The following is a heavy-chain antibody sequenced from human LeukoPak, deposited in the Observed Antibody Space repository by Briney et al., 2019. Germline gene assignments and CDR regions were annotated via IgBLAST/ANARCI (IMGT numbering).Heavy chain of an antibody. J-gene: IGHJ4*02. CDR3: ARLSYYGSGLLDY. CDR2: IDPSDANT. Sequence: GESLKISCKASGYNFTNYWISWVRQMPGKGLEWMGRIDPSDANTDYSPSLQGHVTISADKSINTAYLQWSSLKASDTAMYYCARLSYYGSGLLDYWGQGTRVTVSS. CDR1: GYNFTNYW. V-gene: IGHV5-10-1*01. D-gene: IGHD3-10*01.